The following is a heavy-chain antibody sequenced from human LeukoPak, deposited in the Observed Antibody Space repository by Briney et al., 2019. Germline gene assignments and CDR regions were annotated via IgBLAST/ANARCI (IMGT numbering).Heavy chain of an antibody. D-gene: IGHD3-10*01. J-gene: IGHJ4*02. CDR1: GFTFSSYS. Sequence: GGSLRLSCAASGFTFSSYSMHWVRQAPGKGLEWVAVISYDGSNKYYADSVKGRFTISRDNSKNTLYLQMNSLRAEDTAVCYCASITFDYWGQGTLVTVSS. CDR2: ISYDGSNK. V-gene: IGHV3-30*03. CDR3: ASITFDY.